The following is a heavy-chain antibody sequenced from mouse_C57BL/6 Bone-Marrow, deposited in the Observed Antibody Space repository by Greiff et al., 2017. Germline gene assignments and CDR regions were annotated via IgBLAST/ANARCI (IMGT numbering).Heavy chain of an antibody. CDR3: AREGNWDVGGY. D-gene: IGHD4-1*01. Sequence: VQLQQPGAELVMPGASVKLSCKASGYTFTSYWMHWVKQRPGQGLEWIGEIDPSDSYTNYNQKFKGKSTLTVDKSSSTAYMQLSSLTSEDSAVYYCAREGNWDVGGYWGQGTTLTVSS. J-gene: IGHJ2*01. CDR1: GYTFTSYW. V-gene: IGHV1-69*01. CDR2: IDPSDSYT.